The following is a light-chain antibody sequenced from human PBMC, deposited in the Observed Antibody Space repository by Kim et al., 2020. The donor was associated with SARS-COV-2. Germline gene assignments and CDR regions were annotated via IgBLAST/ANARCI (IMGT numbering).Light chain of an antibody. Sequence: DIQMAQSPSSLSASVGDRVTITCRASQSISTFLNWYQQTPGKAPRLLIYDASSLQTGVPSRFSGSGSGTDITLTISSLRREDFATYYCQQSHSFPRTFGQGTKLEIK. CDR1: QSISTF. CDR3: QQSHSFPRT. V-gene: IGKV1-39*01. J-gene: IGKJ2*02. CDR2: DAS.